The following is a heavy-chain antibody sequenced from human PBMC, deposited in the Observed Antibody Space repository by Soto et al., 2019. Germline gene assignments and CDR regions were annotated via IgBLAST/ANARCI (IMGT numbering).Heavy chain of an antibody. Sequence: ASVTVSCKASGFTFPAYYVHWVRQAPGQGLEWMGWINPNTGDTNYAQKFQGRVTMTRDTSISTDYMELNGLRSDATAVYFCARDRPPDYWGQGSLVTVSS. CDR3: ARDRPPDY. CDR2: INPNTGDT. J-gene: IGHJ4*02. V-gene: IGHV1-2*02. CDR1: GFTFPAYY.